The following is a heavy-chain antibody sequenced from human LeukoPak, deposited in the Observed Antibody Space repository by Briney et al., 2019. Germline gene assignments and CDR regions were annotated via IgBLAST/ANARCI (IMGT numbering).Heavy chain of an antibody. V-gene: IGHV3-30*02. CDR2: IRYDGSNK. Sequence: GGSLRLSCAASGFTFSSYGMHWVRQAPGKGLEWVAFIRYDGSNKYYADSVKGRFTISRDNSKNTLYLQMNSLRAEDTAVYYCAKFDHESGGSSSSFGYWGQGTLVTVSS. J-gene: IGHJ4*02. D-gene: IGHD6-6*01. CDR3: AKFDHESGGSSSSFGY. CDR1: GFTFSSYG.